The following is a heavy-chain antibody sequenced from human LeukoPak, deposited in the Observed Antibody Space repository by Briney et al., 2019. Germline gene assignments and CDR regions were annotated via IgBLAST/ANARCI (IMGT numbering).Heavy chain of an antibody. J-gene: IGHJ4*02. CDR1: GYTFSSYY. CDR2: INPSGGTK. CDR3: ARAGIAAAGRPFDF. Sequence: ASVKVSCKAAGYTFSSYYMHWVRQAPGQGLEWMGIINPSGGTKTYAQKFQGRVTMTGGTSTSSIYMELSSLRSEDTAVYYCARAGIAAAGRPFDFWGQGTLVTVSS. V-gene: IGHV1-46*01. D-gene: IGHD6-13*01.